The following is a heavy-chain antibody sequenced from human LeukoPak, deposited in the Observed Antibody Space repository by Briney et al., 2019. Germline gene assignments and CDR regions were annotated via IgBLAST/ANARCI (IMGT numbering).Heavy chain of an antibody. Sequence: GGSLRLSCAASGLTFSSYSMNWVRQAPGKGLEWVSSISSSSSYIYYADSVKGRFTISRDNAKNSLYLQMNSLRAEDTAVYYCASTLNYYDSSATSMFLKYYFDYWGQGTLVTVSS. CDR3: ASTLNYYDSSATSMFLKYYFDY. V-gene: IGHV3-21*01. CDR1: GLTFSSYS. CDR2: ISSSSSYI. J-gene: IGHJ4*02. D-gene: IGHD3-22*01.